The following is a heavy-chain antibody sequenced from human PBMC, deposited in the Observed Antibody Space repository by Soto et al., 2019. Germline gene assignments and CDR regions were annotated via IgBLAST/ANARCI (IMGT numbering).Heavy chain of an antibody. J-gene: IGHJ5*02. Sequence: SETLSLTCTVSGGSISSYYWSWIRQPPGKGLEWIGYIYYSWSTNYNPSLKSRVTISVDTSKNQFSLKLSSVTAADTAVYYWARAPLLYYDSSGYQITGGWFDPWGQGTLVTVSS. V-gene: IGHV4-59*01. CDR1: GGSISSYY. D-gene: IGHD3-22*01. CDR2: IYYSWST. CDR3: ARAPLLYYDSSGYQITGGWFDP.